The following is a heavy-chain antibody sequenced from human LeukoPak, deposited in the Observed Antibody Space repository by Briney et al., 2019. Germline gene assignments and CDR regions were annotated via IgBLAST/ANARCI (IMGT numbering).Heavy chain of an antibody. CDR1: GFTFSSYS. Sequence: GGSLRLSCAASGFTFSSYSMNWVRQAPGKGLEWVSSISSSSSYIYYAESVKGRFTISRDNAKNSLYLQMNSLRAEDTAVYYCASPDYGGKFDYWGQGTLVTVSS. D-gene: IGHD4-23*01. CDR3: ASPDYGGKFDY. CDR2: ISSSSSYI. V-gene: IGHV3-21*01. J-gene: IGHJ4*02.